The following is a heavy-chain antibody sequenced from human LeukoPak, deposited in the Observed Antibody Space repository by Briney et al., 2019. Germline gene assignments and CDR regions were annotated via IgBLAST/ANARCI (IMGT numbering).Heavy chain of an antibody. CDR3: ARGPSVCSSTSCYVSWFDP. V-gene: IGHV4-34*01. J-gene: IGHJ5*02. D-gene: IGHD2-2*01. CDR2: INHSGST. Sequence: SETLSLTCAVYGGSFSGYYWSWIRQPPGKGLEWIGEINHSGSTNYNPSLKSRVTISVDTSKNQFSLKLSSVTAADTAVYYCARGPSVCSSTSCYVSWFDPWGQGTLVTVSS. CDR1: GGSFSGYY.